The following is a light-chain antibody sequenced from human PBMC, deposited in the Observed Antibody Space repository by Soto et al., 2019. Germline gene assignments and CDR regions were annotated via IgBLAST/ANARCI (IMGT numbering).Light chain of an antibody. CDR2: AAS. J-gene: IGKJ1*01. Sequence: IQMTQSPSSLSASVGDRVTITCRASQSISSYLNWYQQKPGKAPKLLIYAASFLHSGVPSRFSGSGSGTDFTLTVSSLQPEDFATYYCQQSYSTPQTFGQGTKVDIK. CDR3: QQSYSTPQT. CDR1: QSISSY. V-gene: IGKV1-39*01.